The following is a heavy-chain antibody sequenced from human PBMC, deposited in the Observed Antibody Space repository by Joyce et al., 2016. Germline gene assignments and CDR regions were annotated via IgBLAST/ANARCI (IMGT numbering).Heavy chain of an antibody. D-gene: IGHD3-22*01. CDR3: AKDCHYSSGYYEGFDY. CDR2: ISYDGSNK. V-gene: IGHV3-30*18. CDR1: GFTFSNYG. J-gene: IGHJ4*02. Sequence: QVQLVDSGGGVVQTGRSLRLSCVASGFTFSNYGMHWVRQAPVKGLEWVAVISYDGSNKYYSDSVKGRFTISRDNSRNTVYLQMNSLRPEDTAVYYCAKDCHYSSGYYEGFDYWGQGTLVTVSS.